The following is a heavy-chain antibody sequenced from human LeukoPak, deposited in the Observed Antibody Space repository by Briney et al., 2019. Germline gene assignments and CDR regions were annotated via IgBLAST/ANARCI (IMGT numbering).Heavy chain of an antibody. CDR1: GGSISNNY. V-gene: IGHV4-59*01. J-gene: IGHJ4*02. CDR3: ASHKGF. Sequence: SETLSLTCTVSGGSISNNYWSWFRQPPGKGLEWIGYIYYSGSTNYNPSLKSRVTISVDTSKSQFSLKLSSVTAADTTVYYCASHKGFWGQGTLVTVSS. CDR2: IYYSGST.